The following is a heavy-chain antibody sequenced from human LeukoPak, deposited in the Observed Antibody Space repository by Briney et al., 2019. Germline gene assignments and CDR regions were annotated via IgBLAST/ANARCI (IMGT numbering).Heavy chain of an antibody. CDR3: TRGSSGRRDN. Sequence: ASVKVSCKASVYTFTSCDINWVRQATGQGLEWMGWMNPNSGNTGYGQSFQGRITMTRDISIGAAYMELSNLTSEDTAIYYCTRGSSGRRDNWGQGTLVTVSA. CDR2: MNPNSGNT. J-gene: IGHJ4*02. CDR1: VYTFTSCD. D-gene: IGHD3-3*01. V-gene: IGHV1-8*01.